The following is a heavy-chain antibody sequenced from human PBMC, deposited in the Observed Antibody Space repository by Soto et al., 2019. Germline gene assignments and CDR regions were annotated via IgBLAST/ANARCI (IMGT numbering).Heavy chain of an antibody. CDR2: IIPIFGTA. D-gene: IGHD6-13*01. CDR1: GGTLRSYA. V-gene: IGHV1-69*13. CDR3: ARGPQQLAKAPFDY. Sequence: VRVACKASGGTLRSYAISWVRQAPGQGLEWMGGIIPIFGTANYAQRFQGRVTITADKSTSTAYMELSSLRSEDTAVYYCARGPQQLAKAPFDYWGQGTLVTVSS. J-gene: IGHJ4*02.